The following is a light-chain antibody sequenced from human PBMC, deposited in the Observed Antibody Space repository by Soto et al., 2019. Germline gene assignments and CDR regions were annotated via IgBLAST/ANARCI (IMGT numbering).Light chain of an antibody. CDR2: WAS. CDR3: QQYYSTPRT. Sequence: DIVMTQSPDSLAVSLGERATINCKSSQTVLYSSNNKTYLAWYQKRPGQPPKLLIYWASTRESGVPDRFSGSGSGTEFTLTISSLQAEDAAVYYCQQYYSTPRTFGQGTKVDSK. J-gene: IGKJ2*01. CDR1: QTVLYSSNNKTY. V-gene: IGKV4-1*01.